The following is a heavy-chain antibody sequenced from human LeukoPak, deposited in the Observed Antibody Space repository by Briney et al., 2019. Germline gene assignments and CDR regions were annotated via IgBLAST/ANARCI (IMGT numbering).Heavy chain of an antibody. CDR2: ISTSGGST. V-gene: IGHV3-23*01. D-gene: IGHD2/OR15-2a*01. CDR3: ANPGTTYYYFAY. Sequence: GGSLRLFCAASGLTFSSYAMSWVRQAPGKGLEWVSVISTSGGSTYADSVKGRFTISRGNSKNTLYLQMNSLRAEDTAIYYCANPGTTYYYFAYWSQGSLVTVSS. CDR1: GLTFSSYA. J-gene: IGHJ4*02.